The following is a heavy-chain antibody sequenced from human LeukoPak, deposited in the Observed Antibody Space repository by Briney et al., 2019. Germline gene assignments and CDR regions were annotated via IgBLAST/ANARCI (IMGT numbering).Heavy chain of an antibody. CDR2: ISAYNGNT. V-gene: IGHV1-18*01. CDR3: VRVLYYDYVWGSCDY. J-gene: IGHJ4*02. CDR1: GYTFTSYG. D-gene: IGHD3-16*01. Sequence: ASVKVSCKASGYTFTSYGISWVRQAPGQGLEWMGWISAYNGNTNYAQKLQGRVTMTTDTSTSTAYMELRSLRSDDTAVYYCVRVLYYDYVWGSCDYWGQGTLVTVSS.